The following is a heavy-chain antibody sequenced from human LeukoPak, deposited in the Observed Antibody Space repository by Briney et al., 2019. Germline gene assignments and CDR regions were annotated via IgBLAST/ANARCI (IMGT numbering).Heavy chain of an antibody. D-gene: IGHD2-2*01. Sequence: RGSLRHSCAAPGFTFSSYAMSWVPQAPGKGVGWVSDIIGNGGSTYYADSVKGRFTISRDNSKNTLYLQMNSLRAEDTAVYYCAKIAGIVVVPAAPDYWGQGTLVTVSS. J-gene: IGHJ4*02. CDR2: IIGNGGST. V-gene: IGHV3-23*01. CDR3: AKIAGIVVVPAAPDY. CDR1: GFTFSSYA.